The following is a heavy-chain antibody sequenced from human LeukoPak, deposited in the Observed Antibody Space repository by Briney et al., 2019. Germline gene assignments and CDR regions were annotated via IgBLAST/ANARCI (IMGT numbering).Heavy chain of an antibody. J-gene: IGHJ4*02. CDR3: ARDGNYYGSGSYPNFDY. Sequence: SVKVSCKASGGTFSSYAISWVRLAPGQGLEWMGGIIPIFGTANYAQKFQGRVTITADESTSTAYMELSSLRSEDTAVYYCARDGNYYGSGSYPNFDYWGQGTLVTVSS. D-gene: IGHD3-10*01. V-gene: IGHV1-69*13. CDR2: IIPIFGTA. CDR1: GGTFSSYA.